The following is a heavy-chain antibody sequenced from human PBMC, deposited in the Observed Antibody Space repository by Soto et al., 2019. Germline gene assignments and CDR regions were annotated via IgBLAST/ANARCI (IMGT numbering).Heavy chain of an antibody. V-gene: IGHV1-69*13. CDR3: AFIGYSYVFFYYYSGMDA. Sequence: ASVKVSCKASGGTFSSYAISWVRQAPGQGLEWMGGIIPIFGTANYAQKFQGRVTITADESTSTAYMELSSLRSEDTAVYYCAFIGYSYVFFYYYSGMDAWGQGTTLTVS. J-gene: IGHJ6*02. CDR2: IIPIFGTA. CDR1: GGTFSSYA. D-gene: IGHD5-18*01.